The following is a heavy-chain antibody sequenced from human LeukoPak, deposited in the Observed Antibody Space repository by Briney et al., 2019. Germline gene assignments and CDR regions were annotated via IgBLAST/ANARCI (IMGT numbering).Heavy chain of an antibody. CDR2: IKQDGSEK. V-gene: IGHV3-7*03. CDR3: ARDRDIVVVVAATGSYFDY. Sequence: GGSLRLSCAASGFAFSSYSMSWVRQAPGKGLEWVANIKQDGSEKYYVDSVKGRFTISRDNAKNSLYLQMNSLRAEDTAVYYCARDRDIVVVVAATGSYFDYWGQGTLVTVSS. CDR1: GFAFSSYS. D-gene: IGHD2-15*01. J-gene: IGHJ4*02.